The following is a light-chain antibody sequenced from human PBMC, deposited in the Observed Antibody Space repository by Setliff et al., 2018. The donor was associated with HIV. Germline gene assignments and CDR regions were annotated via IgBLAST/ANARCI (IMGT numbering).Light chain of an antibody. CDR1: SSNIGSNY. CDR3: AAWDDSLSGLYV. Sequence: QSVLTQPPSVSGTPGQRVTISCSGSSSNIGSNYVYWYQQLPGTAPKLLIYRNNQRPSGVPDRFSGSKSGTSASLAISGLRSEDEADYYCAAWDDSLSGLYVFGPGTKVTVL. J-gene: IGLJ1*01. CDR2: RNN. V-gene: IGLV1-47*01.